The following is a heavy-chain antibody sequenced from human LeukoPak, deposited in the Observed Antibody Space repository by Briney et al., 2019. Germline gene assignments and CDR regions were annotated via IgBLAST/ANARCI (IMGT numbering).Heavy chain of an antibody. CDR1: GGSISSYY. CDR3: ARAVDTVVADPYYYYGMDV. J-gene: IGHJ6*02. V-gene: IGHV4-59*01. CDR2: IYYSGST. Sequence: SETLSLTCTVSGGSISSYYWSWIRQPPGKGLEWIGYIYYSGSTNYNPSLKSRVTISVDTSKNQFSLKLSSVTAADTAVYYCARAVDTVVADPYYYYGMDVWGQGTTVTVSS. D-gene: IGHD2-21*01.